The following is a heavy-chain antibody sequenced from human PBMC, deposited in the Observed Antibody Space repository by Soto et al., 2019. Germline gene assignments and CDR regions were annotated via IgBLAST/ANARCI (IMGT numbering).Heavy chain of an antibody. CDR1: GYTFTGYY. D-gene: IGHD1-26*01. V-gene: IGHV1-2*02. J-gene: IGHJ6*02. CDR2: INPNSGGT. CDR3: AREMVGATDYYYYGMDV. Sequence: ASVKVSCKASGYTFTGYYMHWVRQAPGQGLEWMGWINPNSGGTNYAQKFQGRVTMTRDTSISTAYMELSRLRSDDTAVYYCAREMVGATDYYYYGMDVWGQGTTVTVSS.